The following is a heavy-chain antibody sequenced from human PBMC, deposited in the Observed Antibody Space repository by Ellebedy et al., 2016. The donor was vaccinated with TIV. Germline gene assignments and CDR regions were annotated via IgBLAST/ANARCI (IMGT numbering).Heavy chain of an antibody. CDR1: GYTFTSYY. J-gene: IGHJ4*02. CDR3: ATILSRDYDTGEGY. V-gene: IGHV1-46*01. Sequence: ASVKVSXXASGYTFTSYYMHWVRQAPGQGLEWMGIINPSGGSTSYAQKFQGRVTMTRDTSTSTVYMELSSLRSEDTAVYYCATILSRDYDTGEGYWGQGTLVTVSS. D-gene: IGHD3-22*01. CDR2: INPSGGST.